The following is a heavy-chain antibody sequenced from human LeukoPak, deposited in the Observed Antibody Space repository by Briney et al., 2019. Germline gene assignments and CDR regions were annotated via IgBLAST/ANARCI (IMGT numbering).Heavy chain of an antibody. CDR3: AKGLFLVTPPFDY. CDR2: ISGSGGST. D-gene: IGHD2/OR15-2a*01. Sequence: GRSLRLSCAASGFTFSSYAMHWVRQAPGKGLEWVSAISGSGGSTYYADSVKGRFTISRDNSKNTLYLQMNSLRAEDTAVYYCAKGLFLVTPPFDYWGQGTLVTVSS. J-gene: IGHJ4*02. V-gene: IGHV3-23*01. CDR1: GFTFSSYA.